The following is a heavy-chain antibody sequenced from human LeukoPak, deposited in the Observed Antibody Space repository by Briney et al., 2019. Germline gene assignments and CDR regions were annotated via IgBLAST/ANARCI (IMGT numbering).Heavy chain of an antibody. V-gene: IGHV1-2*02. CDR2: IKAGSGDT. CDR3: TRIGDGYPY. Sequence: GSVKVSCKASGYIFTAYYLHWVRQAPGQGPEWMGWIKAGSGDTNYARKFQGRVTMTRDTSITTVYMELISLTSDDTAVYYCTRIGDGYPYWGQGSLVTVSS. J-gene: IGHJ4*02. D-gene: IGHD5-24*01. CDR1: GYIFTAYY.